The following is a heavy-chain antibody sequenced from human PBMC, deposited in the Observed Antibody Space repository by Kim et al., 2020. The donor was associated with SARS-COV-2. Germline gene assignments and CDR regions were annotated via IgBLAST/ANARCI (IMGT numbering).Heavy chain of an antibody. CDR1: GYTFTGYY. CDR2: INPNSGGT. D-gene: IGHD3-9*01. J-gene: IGHJ6*03. V-gene: IGHV1-2*06. Sequence: ASVKVSCKASGYTFTGYYMHWVRQAPGQGLEWMGRINPNSGGTNYAQKFQGSVTMTRDTSISTAYMELSRLRSDDTAVYYCAREPPYYGIVTGYPTDYYYNYMDVWGKGTTVTVSS. CDR3: AREPPYYGIVTGYPTDYYYNYMDV.